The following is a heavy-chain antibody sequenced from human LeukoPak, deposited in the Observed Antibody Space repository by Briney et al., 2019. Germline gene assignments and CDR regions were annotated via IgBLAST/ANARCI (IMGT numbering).Heavy chain of an antibody. Sequence: PSETLSLTCTVSGGSISSGSYYWGWIRQPPGKGLEWVSAISGSGGSTYYADSVKGRFTISRDNSKNTLYLQMNSLRAEDTAVYYCASHSSGWSDAFDIWGQGTMVTVSS. V-gene: IGHV3-23*01. D-gene: IGHD6-19*01. J-gene: IGHJ3*02. CDR3: ASHSSGWSDAFDI. CDR1: GGSISSGSYY. CDR2: ISGSGGST.